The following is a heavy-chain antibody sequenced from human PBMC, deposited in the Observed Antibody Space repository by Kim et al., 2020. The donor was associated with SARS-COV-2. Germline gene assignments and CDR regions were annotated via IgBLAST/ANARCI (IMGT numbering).Heavy chain of an antibody. CDR3: AKDEVVYGSGSYPDY. D-gene: IGHD3-10*01. CDR1: GFTFSSYG. V-gene: IGHV3-30*18. Sequence: GGSLRLSCAASGFTFSSYGMHWVRQAPGKGLEWVAVISYDGSNKYYADSVKGRFTISRDNSKNTLYLQMNSLRAEDTAVYYCAKDEVVYGSGSYPDYWGQGTLVTVSS. J-gene: IGHJ4*02. CDR2: ISYDGSNK.